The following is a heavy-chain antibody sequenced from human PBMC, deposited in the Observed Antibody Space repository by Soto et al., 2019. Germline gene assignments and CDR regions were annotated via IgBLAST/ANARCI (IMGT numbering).Heavy chain of an antibody. Sequence: SETLSLTCTVSGGSISSTDYHWGWIRLPPGKGLEWIATMYYSVSDYYNPSLKSRVTLSVDTSENQFSLKMNSVTAADTAVYYCARRRGPDGAYFDSWGQGTPVTVSS. D-gene: IGHD4-17*01. V-gene: IGHV4-39*01. CDR2: MYYSVSD. J-gene: IGHJ4*02. CDR3: ARRRGPDGAYFDS. CDR1: GGSISSTDYH.